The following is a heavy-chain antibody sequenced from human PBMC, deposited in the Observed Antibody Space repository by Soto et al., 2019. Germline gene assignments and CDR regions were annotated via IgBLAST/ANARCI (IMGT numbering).Heavy chain of an antibody. D-gene: IGHD3-10*01. CDR3: ARSLGELTMVRGRFDP. Sequence: QVQLVQSGAEVKKPGSSVKVSCKASGGAFSSYAISWVRQAPGQGLEWMGGIIPIFGTANYAQKFQGRVTITADESTSTAYMELSGLRSEDTAVYYCARSLGELTMVRGRFDPWGQGTLVTVSS. CDR2: IIPIFGTA. J-gene: IGHJ5*02. CDR1: GGAFSSYA. V-gene: IGHV1-69*01.